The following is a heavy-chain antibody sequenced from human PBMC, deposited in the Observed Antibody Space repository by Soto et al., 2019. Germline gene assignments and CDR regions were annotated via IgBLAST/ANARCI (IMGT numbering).Heavy chain of an antibody. CDR2: IIPIVGTA. CDR3: ARDLVTRVRSTGYYYGMGV. J-gene: IGHJ6*02. V-gene: IGHV1-69*13. D-gene: IGHD3-10*01. Sequence: ASVKVSCKASGGTFSSYAISWVRQAPGQGLEWMGGIIPIVGTANYAQKFQGRVTITADESTSTAYMELSSLRSEDTAVYYCARDLVTRVRSTGYYYGMGVWGQGTTVTVSS. CDR1: GGTFSSYA.